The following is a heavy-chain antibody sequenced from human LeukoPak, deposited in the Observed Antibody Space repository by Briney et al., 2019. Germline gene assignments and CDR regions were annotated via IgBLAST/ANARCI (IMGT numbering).Heavy chain of an antibody. Sequence: NPSETLSLTCTVSGGSISSYYWSWIRQPPGKGLEWIGYIYYSGSTNYNPSLKSRVTISVDTSKNQFSLKLSSVTAADTAVYYCARAEYYYDSSGHLSDFDYWGQGTLVTVSS. V-gene: IGHV4-59*12. J-gene: IGHJ4*02. CDR2: IYYSGST. CDR3: ARAEYYYDSSGHLSDFDY. CDR1: GGSISSYY. D-gene: IGHD3-22*01.